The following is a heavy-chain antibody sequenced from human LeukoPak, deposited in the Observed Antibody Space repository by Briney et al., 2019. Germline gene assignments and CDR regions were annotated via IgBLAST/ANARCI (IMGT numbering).Heavy chain of an antibody. J-gene: IGHJ4*02. CDR2: IYYSGST. CDR3: ARLPYGSTRFFDY. V-gene: IGHV4-39*01. Sequence: SETLSLTCTVSGGSISSSTYYWGWIRQPPGKGLEWIGSIYYSGSTYYNPSLKSRVTISVDTSKNQFSLKLSSVSAADTAVFYCARLPYGSTRFFDYWGQGTLVTVSS. D-gene: IGHD2-2*01. CDR1: GGSISSSTYY.